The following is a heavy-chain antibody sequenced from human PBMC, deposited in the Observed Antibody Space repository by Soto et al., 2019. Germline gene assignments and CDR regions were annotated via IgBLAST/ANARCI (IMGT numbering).Heavy chain of an antibody. CDR1: GGSISSGGYY. J-gene: IGHJ4*02. Sequence: QVQLQESGPGLVKPSQTLSLTCTVSGGSISSGGYYWSWIRQHPGKVLEWIGYIYYSGSTYCDPSLESRVTISVDTSKNQFSLKLSSVTAADTAVYYCARDNLGAASGWFYFDYWGQGTLVTVSS. D-gene: IGHD6-19*01. V-gene: IGHV4-31*03. CDR2: IYYSGST. CDR3: ARDNLGAASGWFYFDY.